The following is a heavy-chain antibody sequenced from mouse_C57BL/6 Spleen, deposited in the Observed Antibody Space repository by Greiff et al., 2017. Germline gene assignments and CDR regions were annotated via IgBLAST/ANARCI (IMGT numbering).Heavy chain of an antibody. CDR2: ISYDGSN. D-gene: IGHD2-2*01. J-gene: IGHJ2*01. Sequence: ESGPGLVKPSQSLSLTCSVTGYSITSGYYWNWIRQFPGNKLEWMGYISYDGSNNYNPSLKNRISITRDTSKNQFFLKLNSVTTEDTATYYCARDRGVTTPFDYWGQGTTLTVSS. V-gene: IGHV3-6*01. CDR1: GYSITSGYY. CDR3: ARDRGVTTPFDY.